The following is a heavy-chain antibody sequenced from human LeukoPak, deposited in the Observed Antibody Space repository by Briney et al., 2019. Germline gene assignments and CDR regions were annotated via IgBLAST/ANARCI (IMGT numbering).Heavy chain of an antibody. CDR2: IGTSVSTI. D-gene: IGHD3-10*01. CDR1: GFTFSDYY. V-gene: IGHV3-11*01. J-gene: IGHJ4*02. CDR3: ASLRFGSGDY. Sequence: PGGSLRLSCAVSGFTFSDYYMTWIRQAPGKGLEWVSYIGTSVSTIYYADSVKGRFTISRDNAKNSLYLQMNSLRAEDMAVYYCASLRFGSGDYWGQGTLVTVSS.